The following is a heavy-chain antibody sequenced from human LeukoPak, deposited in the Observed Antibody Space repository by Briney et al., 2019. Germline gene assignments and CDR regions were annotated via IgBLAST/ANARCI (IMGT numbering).Heavy chain of an antibody. J-gene: IGHJ4*02. Sequence: ASVKVSCKASGYTFTGCYIHWVRQALGQGLEWMGWISAYNGNTNYAQKLQGRVTMTTDTSTSTAYMELRSLRSDDTAVYYCARIAVAGTDTDYWGQGTLVTVSS. CDR2: ISAYNGNT. CDR3: ARIAVAGTDTDY. D-gene: IGHD6-19*01. V-gene: IGHV1-18*04. CDR1: GYTFTGCY.